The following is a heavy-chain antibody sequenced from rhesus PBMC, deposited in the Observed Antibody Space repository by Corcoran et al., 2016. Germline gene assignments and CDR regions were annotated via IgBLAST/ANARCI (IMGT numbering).Heavy chain of an antibody. CDR2: IYGRRSSP. D-gene: IGHD6-25*01. CDR1: GGSISSSY. V-gene: IGHV4-169*02. Sequence: QLQLQESGPGLVKPSETLSVTCAVSGGSISSSYWSWIRQAPGKGLEWIGDIYGRRSSPNCTPSLKSRGTLSVATSKNQLSLKLSAVTTADTAVYYCARDGGIAAAGGVHDAFDFWGQGLRVTVSS. J-gene: IGHJ3*01. CDR3: ARDGGIAAAGGVHDAFDF.